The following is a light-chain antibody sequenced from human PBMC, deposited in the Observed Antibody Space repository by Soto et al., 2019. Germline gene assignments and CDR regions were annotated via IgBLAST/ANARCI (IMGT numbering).Light chain of an antibody. Sequence: EIEMTRCPSALSASVGDRVTITCQASQNINNYLNWYQQKPGRAPKLLIYDASNLEAGVPSRFRGSGSGTDFTFTISRLQPEDTATYYCQQYENLPTFGQGTRLET. CDR3: QQYENLPT. CDR1: QNINNY. V-gene: IGKV1-33*01. J-gene: IGKJ5*01. CDR2: DAS.